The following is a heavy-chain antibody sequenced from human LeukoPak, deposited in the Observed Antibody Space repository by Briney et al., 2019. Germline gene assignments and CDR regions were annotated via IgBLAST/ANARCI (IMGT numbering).Heavy chain of an antibody. CDR1: GYSISSGYY. J-gene: IGHJ5*02. CDR2: IYHSGST. Sequence: RTSETLSLTCTVSGYSISSGYYWGWIRQPPGKGLEWIGSIYHSGSTYYNPSLKSRVTISVDTSKNQFSLKLSSVTAADTAVYYCARRPSGFDPWGQGTLVTVSS. CDR3: ARRPSGFDP. V-gene: IGHV4-38-2*02. D-gene: IGHD3-10*01.